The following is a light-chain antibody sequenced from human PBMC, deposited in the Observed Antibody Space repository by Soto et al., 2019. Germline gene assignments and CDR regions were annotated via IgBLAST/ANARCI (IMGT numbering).Light chain of an antibody. V-gene: IGKV4-1*01. CDR1: QSVLYSSNNKNY. CDR3: QQYYSTPPT. J-gene: IGKJ2*01. CDR2: WAS. Sequence: DIVMTHSPHSLAASLGERATINCKSSQSVLYSSNNKNYLAWYQQKPVQPPKLLIYWASTRESGVPDRFSGSGSGTDFTLTISSLQAEDVAVYYCQQYYSTPPTFGQGTKLEIK.